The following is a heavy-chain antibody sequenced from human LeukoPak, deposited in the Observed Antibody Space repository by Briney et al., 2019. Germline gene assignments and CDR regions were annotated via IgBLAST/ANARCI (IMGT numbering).Heavy chain of an antibody. J-gene: IGHJ3*02. CDR2: ISYSGST. CDR1: GGSVSSSSCF. Sequence: PSETLSLTCTVSGGSVSSSSCFGGWIRQPPGKGLEGRGSISYSGSTYYNLSLKRRVPMPVAEYKNKFSLRLNYVTAADAAVYYCAKATFSRGYSYGFHAFDMWAQGTLVTVSS. V-gene: IGHV4-39*01. CDR3: AKATFSRGYSYGFHAFDM. D-gene: IGHD5-18*01.